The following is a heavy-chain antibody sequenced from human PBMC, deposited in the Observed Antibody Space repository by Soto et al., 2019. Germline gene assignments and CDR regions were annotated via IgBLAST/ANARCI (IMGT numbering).Heavy chain of an antibody. CDR1: GGTFSSYA. J-gene: IGHJ4*02. CDR3: ASRDYDYVWGSYRYEFDY. Sequence: SVKVSCKASGGTFSSYAISWVRQAPGQGLEWMGGIIPIFGTANYAQKFQGRVTITADESTSTAYMELSSLRSEDTAVYYCASRDYDYVWGSYRYEFDYWGQGTLVTVSS. D-gene: IGHD3-16*02. CDR2: IIPIFGTA. V-gene: IGHV1-69*13.